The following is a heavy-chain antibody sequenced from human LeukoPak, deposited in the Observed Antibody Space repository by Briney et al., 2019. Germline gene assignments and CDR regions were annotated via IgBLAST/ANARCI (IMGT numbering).Heavy chain of an antibody. V-gene: IGHV1-18*04. CDR3: ARDDSDMTPCDY. CDR2: ISAYNGNT. J-gene: IGHJ4*02. Sequence: ASVKVSCKASGYTFTSYGISWVRQAPGQGLEWMGWISAYNGNTNYAQKLQGRVTMTTDTSTSTAYMEPRSLRSDDTAVYYCARDDSDMTPCDYWGQGTLVTVSS. CDR1: GYTFTSYG. D-gene: IGHD2-15*01.